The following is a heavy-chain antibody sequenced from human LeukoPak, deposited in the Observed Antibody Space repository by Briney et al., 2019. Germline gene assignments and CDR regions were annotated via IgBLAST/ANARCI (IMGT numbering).Heavy chain of an antibody. CDR2: VSYSGST. J-gene: IGHJ6*03. CDR1: GGSITSYY. CDR3: ARTVGFYSSSSGDYYYYMDV. V-gene: IGHV4-59*12. Sequence: SETLSLTCTVSGGSITSYYWSWIRQPPGKGLEWIGYVSYSGSTNYNPSLKSRVTMSVDTSKNQFSLKLSSVTAADTAVYYCARTVGFYSSSSGDYYYYMDVWGKGTTVTVSS. D-gene: IGHD6-6*01.